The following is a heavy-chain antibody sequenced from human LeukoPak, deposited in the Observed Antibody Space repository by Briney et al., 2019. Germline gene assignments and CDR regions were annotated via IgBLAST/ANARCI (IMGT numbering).Heavy chain of an antibody. CDR1: GGSISSYY. J-gene: IGHJ6*03. CDR2: IYYSGST. Sequence: PSKTLSLTCTVSGGSISSYYWSWIRQPPGKGLEWTGYIYYSGSTNYNPSLKSRVTISVDTSKNQFSLKLSSVTAADTAVYYCARGPYYDFWSGYYYYYYYYMDVWGKGTTVTVSS. V-gene: IGHV4-59*01. CDR3: ARGPYYDFWSGYYYYYYYYMDV. D-gene: IGHD3-3*01.